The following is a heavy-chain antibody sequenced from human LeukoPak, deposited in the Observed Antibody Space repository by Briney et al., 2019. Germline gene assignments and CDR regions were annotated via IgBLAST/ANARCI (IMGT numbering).Heavy chain of an antibody. CDR2: INPNSGGT. D-gene: IGHD4-23*01. J-gene: IGHJ4*02. CDR1: GYTFTGYY. CDR3: ARDPLGNGQPPVDY. Sequence: ASVKVSCKASGYTFTGYYMHWVRQAPGQGLEWMGWINPNSGGTNYAQKFQGWVTMTRDTSISTAYMELSRLRSEDTAVYYCARDPLGNGQPPVDYWGQGTLVTVSS. V-gene: IGHV1-2*04.